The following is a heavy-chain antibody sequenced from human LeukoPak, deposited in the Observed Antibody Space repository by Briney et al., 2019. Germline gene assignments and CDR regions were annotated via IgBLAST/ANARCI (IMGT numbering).Heavy chain of an antibody. CDR3: AKDLYDSSGYYYLFDY. Sequence: GGSLRLSCAASGFTFSSYAMSWVRQAPGKGLEWVSAISGSGGSTYYADSVKGRFTISRDNSKNTLYLQMNSLRAEDTVVYYCAKDLYDSSGYYYLFDYWGQGTLVTVSS. CDR2: ISGSGGST. CDR1: GFTFSSYA. D-gene: IGHD3-22*01. J-gene: IGHJ4*02. V-gene: IGHV3-23*01.